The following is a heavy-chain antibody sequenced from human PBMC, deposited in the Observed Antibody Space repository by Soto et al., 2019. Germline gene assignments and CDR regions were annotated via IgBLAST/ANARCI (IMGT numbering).Heavy chain of an antibody. CDR1: GGSISSGDYY. Sequence: SETLSLTCTVSGGSISSGDYYWSWIRQPPGKGLEWIGYIYYSGSTYYNPSLKSRVTISVDTSKNQFSLKLSSVTAADMAVYYCARVGFGELLAHGMDVWGQGTTVTVSS. CDR3: ARVGFGELLAHGMDV. CDR2: IYYSGST. J-gene: IGHJ6*02. D-gene: IGHD3-10*01. V-gene: IGHV4-30-4*01.